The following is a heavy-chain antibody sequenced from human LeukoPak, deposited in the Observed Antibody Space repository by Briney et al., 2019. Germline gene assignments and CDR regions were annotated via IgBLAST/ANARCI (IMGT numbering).Heavy chain of an antibody. CDR2: INTSGGTT. CDR1: GFTFSTYW. Sequence: GESLRLSCAASGFTFSTYWMHWVRQAPGKGLVWVSHINTSGGTTTYADSVKGRFTISRDNAKNTVYLQMNSLRAEDTAVYYCARDVGYGFNYWGQGTLVTVSS. CDR3: ARDVGYGFNY. J-gene: IGHJ4*02. V-gene: IGHV3-74*01. D-gene: IGHD5-18*01.